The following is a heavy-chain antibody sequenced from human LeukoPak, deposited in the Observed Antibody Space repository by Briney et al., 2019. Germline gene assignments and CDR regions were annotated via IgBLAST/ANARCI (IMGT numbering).Heavy chain of an antibody. Sequence: ASVKVSCKTSGYSENFYGITWVRQAPGQGLEWMGIINPSSGSTSYAQKFQGRVTMTRDMSTSTVYMELSSLRSEDTAVYYCARDCGIAAAGTFFDYWGQGTLVTVSS. J-gene: IGHJ4*02. V-gene: IGHV1-46*02. D-gene: IGHD6-13*01. CDR1: GYSENFYG. CDR2: INPSSGST. CDR3: ARDCGIAAAGTFFDY.